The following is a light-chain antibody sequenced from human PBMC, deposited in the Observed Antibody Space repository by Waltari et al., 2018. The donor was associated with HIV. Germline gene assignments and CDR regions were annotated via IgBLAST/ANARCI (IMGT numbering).Light chain of an antibody. CDR1: SCDVGAYNF. V-gene: IGLV2-14*01. J-gene: IGLJ2*01. CDR3: SSYTSSNAYVV. Sequence: QSALTQPASVSGSPGQSITISCTGTSCDVGAYNFVSWYQQYPAKAPQLMIYEVSNRPSGVSDRFSGSKSDNAASLTISGLQAEDEADYYCSSYTSSNAYVVFGGGTKLTVL. CDR2: EVS.